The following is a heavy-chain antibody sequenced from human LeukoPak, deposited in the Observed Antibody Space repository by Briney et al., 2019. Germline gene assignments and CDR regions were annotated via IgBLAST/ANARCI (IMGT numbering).Heavy chain of an antibody. CDR3: ASRQLRYFEGYFDY. V-gene: IGHV1-69*13. CDR2: IIPIFGTA. J-gene: IGHJ4*02. CDR1: GGTFSSYA. D-gene: IGHD3-9*01. Sequence: SVKVSCKASGGTFSSYAISWVRQAPGQGLEWMGGIIPIFGTATYAQKFQGRVTITADESTSTAYMELSSLRSEDTAVYYCASRQLRYFEGYFDYWGQGTLVTVSS.